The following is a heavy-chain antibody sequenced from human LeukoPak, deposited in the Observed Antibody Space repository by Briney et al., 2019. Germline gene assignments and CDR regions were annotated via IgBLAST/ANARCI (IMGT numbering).Heavy chain of an antibody. J-gene: IGHJ4*02. CDR3: ARVGLRWELLNYFDY. D-gene: IGHD1-26*01. CDR2: INPNSGGT. CDR1: GYTFTGYY. Sequence: ASVKVSCKASGYTFTGYYMHWVRQAPGQGLEWMGWINPNSGGTNYAQEFQGRVTMTRDTSISTAYMELSRLRSDDTAVYYCARVGLRWELLNYFDYWGQGTLVTVSS. V-gene: IGHV1-2*02.